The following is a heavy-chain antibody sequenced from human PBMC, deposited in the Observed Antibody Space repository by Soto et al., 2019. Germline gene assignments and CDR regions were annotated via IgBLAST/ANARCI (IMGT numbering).Heavy chain of an antibody. CDR1: GGSISSSSYY. CDR2: IYYSGST. J-gene: IGHJ3*02. V-gene: IGHV4-39*01. CDR3: ARPYSSGWYGDDAFDI. Sequence: SETLSLTCTVSGGSISSSSYYWGWIRQPPGKGLEWIGSIYYSGSTYYNPSLKSRVTISVDTSKNQFSLKLSSVTAADTAVYYCARPYSSGWYGDDAFDIWGQGTMVTVSS. D-gene: IGHD6-19*01.